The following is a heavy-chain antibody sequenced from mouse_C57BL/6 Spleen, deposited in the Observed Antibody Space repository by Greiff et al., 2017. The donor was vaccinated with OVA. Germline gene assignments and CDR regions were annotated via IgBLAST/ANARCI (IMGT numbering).Heavy chain of an antibody. D-gene: IGHD1-1*01. J-gene: IGHJ1*03. V-gene: IGHV5-16*01. CDR1: GFTFSDYY. CDR2: INYDGSST. Sequence: DVHLVESEGGLVQPGSSMKLSCTASGFTFSDYYMAWVRQVPEKGLEWVANINYDGSSTYYMDSLKSRFLISRDNAKNILYLQMSSLKSEDTATYYCARATSYGSSYVGWYFDVWGTGTTVTVSS. CDR3: ARATSYGSSYVGWYFDV.